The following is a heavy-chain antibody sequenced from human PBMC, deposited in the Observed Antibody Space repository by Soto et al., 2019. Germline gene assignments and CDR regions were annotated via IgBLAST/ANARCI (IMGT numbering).Heavy chain of an antibody. CDR2: IIPIFGTA. D-gene: IGHD2-2*01. CDR1: GGTFSSYA. Sequence: SVKVSYKASGGTFSSYAISWVRQAPGQGLEWMGGIIPIFGTANYAQKFQGRVTITADESTSTAYMELSSLRSEDTAVYYCARGYCSSTSCYSLDYWGQGTLVTVSS. CDR3: ARGYCSSTSCYSLDY. V-gene: IGHV1-69*13. J-gene: IGHJ4*02.